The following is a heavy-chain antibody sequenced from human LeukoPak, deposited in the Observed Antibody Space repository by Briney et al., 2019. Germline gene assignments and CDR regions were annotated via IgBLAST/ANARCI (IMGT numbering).Heavy chain of an antibody. CDR2: TYYRSKWYN. CDR3: ARGGYNFDC. J-gene: IGHJ4*02. V-gene: IGHV6-1*01. D-gene: IGHD5-18*01. CDR1: GESVSSYSAA. Sequence: QTLSLTCAISGESVSSYSAAWNRISQYPPRGLGWLGRTYYRSKWYNDYAVSVKSRITVNPDTSKNQFSLQLNSVTPEDTAVYYCARGGYNFDCWGQGTLVTVSS.